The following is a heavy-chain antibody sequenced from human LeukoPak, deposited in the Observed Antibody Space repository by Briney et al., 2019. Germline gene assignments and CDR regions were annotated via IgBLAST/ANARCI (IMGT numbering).Heavy chain of an antibody. CDR1: GYTFTDYY. D-gene: IGHD4-23*01. CDR3: ARGGGLESTVANWFDP. V-gene: IGHV1-2*02. J-gene: IGHJ5*02. Sequence: ASVKVSCKASGYTFTDYYIHWARQAPGQGLEWMGWINPISGGTHYTENFQARVTMTRDTSIRTAYMDLTRLTTDDTAVYYCARGGGLESTVANWFDPWGQGTVVTVSS. CDR2: INPISGGT.